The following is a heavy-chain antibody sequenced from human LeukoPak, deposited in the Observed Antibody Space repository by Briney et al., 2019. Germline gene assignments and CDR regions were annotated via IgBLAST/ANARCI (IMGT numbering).Heavy chain of an antibody. CDR1: GGSFSGYY. J-gene: IGHJ4*02. CDR3: ASIPGYSYGRNDY. V-gene: IGHV4-34*01. D-gene: IGHD5-18*01. CDR2: IYHSGST. Sequence: SETLSLTCAVYGGSFSGYYWSWIRQPPGKGLEWIGSIYHSGSTYYNPSLKSRVTISVDTSKNQFSLKLSSVTAADTAVYYCASIPGYSYGRNDYWGQGTLVTVSS.